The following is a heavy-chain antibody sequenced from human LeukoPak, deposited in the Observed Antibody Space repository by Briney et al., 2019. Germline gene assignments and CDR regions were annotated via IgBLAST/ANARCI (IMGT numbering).Heavy chain of an antibody. J-gene: IGHJ6*03. CDR2: INPSGGST. CDR1: GYTFTSYY. D-gene: IGHD4-11*01. Sequence: ASVKVSCKASGYTFTSYYMHWVRQAPGQGLEWMGIINPSGGSTSYAQKFQGRVTMTRNTSISTAYMELSSLRSEDTAVYYCARGAAVTTVLNYYYYYMDVWGKGTTVTVSS. V-gene: IGHV1-46*01. CDR3: ARGAAVTTVLNYYYYYMDV.